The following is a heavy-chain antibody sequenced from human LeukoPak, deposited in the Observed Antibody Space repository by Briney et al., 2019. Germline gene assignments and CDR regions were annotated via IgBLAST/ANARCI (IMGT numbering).Heavy chain of an antibody. CDR1: GGSISSSSYY. J-gene: IGHJ3*02. CDR2: IYYSGST. Sequence: SETLSLTCTVSGGSISSSSYYWGWIRQPPGKGLEWIGSIYYSGSTYYNPSLKSRVTISVDTSKNQFSLKLSSVTAADTAVYYCATPIGRIVAPGAFDIWGQGTMVTVSS. V-gene: IGHV4-39*01. CDR3: ATPIGRIVAPGAFDI. D-gene: IGHD3-22*01.